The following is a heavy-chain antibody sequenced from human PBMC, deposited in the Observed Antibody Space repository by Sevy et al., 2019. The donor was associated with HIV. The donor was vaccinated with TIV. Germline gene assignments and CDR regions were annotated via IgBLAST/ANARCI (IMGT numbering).Heavy chain of an antibody. CDR2: IKQDAGQK. J-gene: IGHJ4*02. D-gene: IGHD1-7*01. CDR3: ARDDGNYXFHX. CDR1: GXXFSKYW. V-gene: IGHV3-7*01. Sequence: GGSLRLSCAASGXXFSKYWMGWVRQAPGKGLEWVANIKQDAGQKYYVDSVKGRFTISRDNAKNSLYLQMNSLRAEDTAVYFCARDDGNYXFHXWGQGTLVTVSS.